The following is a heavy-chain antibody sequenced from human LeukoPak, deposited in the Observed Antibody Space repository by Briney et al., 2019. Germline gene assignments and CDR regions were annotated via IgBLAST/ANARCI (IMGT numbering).Heavy chain of an antibody. CDR1: GGTFSSNA. J-gene: IGHJ3*02. Sequence: SVKVSCKASGGTFSSNAISWVRQAPGQGLEWMGGIIPIFGTANYAQKFQGRVTITADKSTSTAYMEPSSLRSEDTAVYYCARDSRDGYNFGHAFDIWDQGTMVTVSS. D-gene: IGHD5-24*01. CDR3: ARDSRDGYNFGHAFDI. V-gene: IGHV1-69*06. CDR2: IIPIFGTA.